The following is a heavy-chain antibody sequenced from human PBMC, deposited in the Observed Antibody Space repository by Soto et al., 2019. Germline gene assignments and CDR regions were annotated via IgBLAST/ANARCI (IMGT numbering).Heavy chain of an antibody. CDR1: GGTFSSYA. Sequence: GASVKVSCKASGGTFSSYAISWVRQAPGQGLEWMGGIIPIFGTANYAQKFQGRVTITADESTSTAYMELSSLRSEDTAVYYCARDAPSGVWSGYPTPYCYGMDVWGQGTTVTVSS. V-gene: IGHV1-69*13. CDR3: ARDAPSGVWSGYPTPYCYGMDV. D-gene: IGHD3-3*01. J-gene: IGHJ6*02. CDR2: IIPIFGTA.